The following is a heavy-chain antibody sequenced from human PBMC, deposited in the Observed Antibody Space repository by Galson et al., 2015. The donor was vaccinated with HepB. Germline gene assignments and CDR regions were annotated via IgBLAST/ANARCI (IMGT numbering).Heavy chain of an antibody. D-gene: IGHD5-24*01. CDR2: IYWNDDK. V-gene: IGHV2-5*01. J-gene: IGHJ4*02. Sequence: PALVKPTQTLTLTCTFSGFSLSTSGVGVGWIRQPPGKALEWLALIYWNDDKRYSPSLKSRLTITKDTSKNQVVLTMTNMDPVDTATYYCAHKYRRWLQFSAYFDYWGQGTLVTVSS. CDR1: GFSLSTSGVG. CDR3: AHKYRRWLQFSAYFDY.